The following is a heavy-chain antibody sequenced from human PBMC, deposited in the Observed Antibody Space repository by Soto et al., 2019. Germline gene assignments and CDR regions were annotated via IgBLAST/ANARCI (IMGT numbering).Heavy chain of an antibody. CDR1: GGSISSGGYY. Sequence: QVQLQESGPGLVKPSQTLSLTCTVSGGSISSGGYYWSWIRQHPGKGLEWMGTSYSGSTYYNPSLKSRVTISVDTSKNQLSLKLSSVTAADTAVYYCARVGGINWFDPWGQGTLVTVSS. V-gene: IGHV4-31*03. CDR2: SYSGST. D-gene: IGHD1-20*01. CDR3: ARVGGINWFDP. J-gene: IGHJ5*02.